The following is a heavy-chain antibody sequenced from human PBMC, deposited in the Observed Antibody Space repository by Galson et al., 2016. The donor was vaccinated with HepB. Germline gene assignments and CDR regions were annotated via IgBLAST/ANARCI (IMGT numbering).Heavy chain of an antibody. Sequence: SLRLSCAASGFTFSTQSMNWVRQAPGKGLEWVSYISPSSTYKMNADSVRGRFSISRDDAKNSLFLQMNSLRAEDTAVYYCARETGTVWSSAMGVWGKGTTVTVSS. D-gene: IGHD1-7*01. CDR1: GFTFSTQS. V-gene: IGHV3-21*05. CDR3: ARETGTVWSSAMGV. J-gene: IGHJ6*03. CDR2: ISPSSTYK.